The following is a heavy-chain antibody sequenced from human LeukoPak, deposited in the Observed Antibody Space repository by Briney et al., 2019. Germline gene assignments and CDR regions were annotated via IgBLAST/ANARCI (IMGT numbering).Heavy chain of an antibody. CDR2: IYYSGST. CDR3: ARAPLYPNWFDP. V-gene: IGHV4-31*03. Sequence: SQTLSLTCTVSGGSISSGGYYWSWTRQHPGMGLEWIGYIYYSGSTYYNPSLKSRVTISVDTSKNQFSLKLSSVTAADTAVYYCARAPLYPNWFDPWGQGTLLTVSS. CDR1: GGSISSGGYY. D-gene: IGHD2-8*01. J-gene: IGHJ5*02.